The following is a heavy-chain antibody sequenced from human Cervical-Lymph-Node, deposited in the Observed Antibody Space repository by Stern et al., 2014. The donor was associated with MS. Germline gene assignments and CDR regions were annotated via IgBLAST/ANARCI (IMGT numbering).Heavy chain of an antibody. Sequence: VQLEESGAEIKKPGASVKVSCKASGFTFTAYYLHWVRQAPGQGLEWLGRINLDSGDTKYTQKSEDRVTLTWDTSIKTAYMELSRLRSDDTAVYYCARGALYPPQPDYWGQGTLVTVSS. CDR3: ARGALYPPQPDY. D-gene: IGHD2-15*01. J-gene: IGHJ4*02. CDR2: INLDSGDT. CDR1: GFTFTAYY. V-gene: IGHV1-2*06.